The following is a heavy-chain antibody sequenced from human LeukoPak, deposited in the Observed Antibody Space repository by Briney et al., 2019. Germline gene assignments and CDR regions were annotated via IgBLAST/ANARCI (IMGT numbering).Heavy chain of an antibody. D-gene: IGHD2-2*01. Sequence: ASVKVSCKASGYTFTSYYMHWVRQAPGQGLEWMGIINPSGGSTSYAQKFQGRVTMTRDTSTSTVYMELSSLSSEDTAVYYCARGNIVVGRSSYYFDYWGQGTLVTVSS. CDR1: GYTFTSYY. CDR2: INPSGGST. J-gene: IGHJ4*02. V-gene: IGHV1-46*01. CDR3: ARGNIVVGRSSYYFDY.